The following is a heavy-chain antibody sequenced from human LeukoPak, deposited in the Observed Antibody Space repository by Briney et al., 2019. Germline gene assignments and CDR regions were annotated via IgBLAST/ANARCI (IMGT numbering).Heavy chain of an antibody. CDR2: IYPGDSDT. CDR1: GYSFTSYW. D-gene: IGHD2-2*01. V-gene: IGHV5-51*01. Sequence: GEPLKISCKGSGYSFTSYWIGWVRQMPGKGLEWMGIIYPGDSDTTYSPSFQGQVTISADKSISTAYLQWSSLKASDTAMYYCARRVGYCSSTSCYSHFDYWGQGTLVTVSS. J-gene: IGHJ4*02. CDR3: ARRVGYCSSTSCYSHFDY.